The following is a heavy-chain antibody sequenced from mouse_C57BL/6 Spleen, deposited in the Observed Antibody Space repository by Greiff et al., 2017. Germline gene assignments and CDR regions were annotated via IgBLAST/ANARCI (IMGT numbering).Heavy chain of an antibody. D-gene: IGHD2-1*01. CDR2: IYPGDGDT. CDR3: ARRLYGSYSWFAY. CDR1: GYAFTNYW. Sequence: VQLQQSGAELVKPGASVKISCKASGYAFTNYWMNWVKQRPGKGLEWIGKIYPGDGDTNYNGKFKGKATLTADKSSSTPYMQLSSLTSEDSAVYFWARRLYGSYSWFAYWGQGTLVTGSA. J-gene: IGHJ3*01. V-gene: IGHV1-80*01.